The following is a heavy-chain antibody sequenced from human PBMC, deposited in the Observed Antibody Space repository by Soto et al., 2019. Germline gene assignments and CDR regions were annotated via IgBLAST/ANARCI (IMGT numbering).Heavy chain of an antibody. V-gene: IGHV3-64*01. Sequence: GGSLRLSCAASGFTFSSYAMHWVRQAPGKGLEYVSAISSNGGSTYYANSVKGRFTISRDNSKNTLYLQMGSLRAEDMAVYYCARPLQLGQLGDYYYYMDVWGKGTTVTVSS. CDR3: ARPLQLGQLGDYYYYMDV. J-gene: IGHJ6*03. CDR2: ISSNGGST. D-gene: IGHD1-1*01. CDR1: GFTFSSYA.